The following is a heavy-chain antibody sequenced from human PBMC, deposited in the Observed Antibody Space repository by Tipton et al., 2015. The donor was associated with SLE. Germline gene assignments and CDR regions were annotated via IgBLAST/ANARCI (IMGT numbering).Heavy chain of an antibody. CDR2: IYYSGVT. V-gene: IGHV4-39*07. CDR3: ARRVHNWYDP. Sequence: TLSLTCTVSGGSISGSSYYWGWIRQPPEKGLVWIGNIYYSGVTYYNPSLKSRVTISVDTSKNQFSLKLSSVTAADTAVYYCARRVHNWYDPWGLGIFVIVSS. D-gene: IGHD3-10*01. CDR1: GGSISGSSYY. J-gene: IGHJ5*02.